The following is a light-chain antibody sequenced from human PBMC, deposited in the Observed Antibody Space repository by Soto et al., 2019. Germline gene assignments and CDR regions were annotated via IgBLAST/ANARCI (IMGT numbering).Light chain of an antibody. CDR2: AAS. Sequence: DIQMTQSPSSVSASVGYIVTLTCRASQGISNRLAWYQQKPGKAPKLLIYAASSLQSGVPSRFSGSGSGTDFTLTISSLQPEDFATYYCQQANSFPITVGQGTRLEIK. CDR1: QGISNR. CDR3: QQANSFPIT. J-gene: IGKJ5*01. V-gene: IGKV1D-12*01.